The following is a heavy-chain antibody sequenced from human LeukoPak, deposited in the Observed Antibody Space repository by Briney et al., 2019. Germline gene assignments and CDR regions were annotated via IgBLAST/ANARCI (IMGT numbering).Heavy chain of an antibody. CDR3: TRSIAAAGAFDY. D-gene: IGHD6-13*01. V-gene: IGHV3-73*01. CDR2: IRSKANSYAT. J-gene: IGHJ4*02. Sequence: PGGSLRLSCAASGFTFCGSAMHWVRQASGKELEWVGRIRSKANSYATAYAASVKGRITISRDDSKNTAYLQMNSLKTEDTSVYYCTRSIAAAGAFDYWGQGTLVTVSS. CDR1: GFTFCGSA.